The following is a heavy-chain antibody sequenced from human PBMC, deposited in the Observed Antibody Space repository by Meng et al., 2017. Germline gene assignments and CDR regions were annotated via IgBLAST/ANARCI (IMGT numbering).Heavy chain of an antibody. CDR3: ACSYGDYAY. CDR2: IYPGDSDT. D-gene: IGHD4-17*01. V-gene: IGHV5-51*01. CDR1: GYSFTSYW. Sequence: KVSCKGSGYSFTSYWIGWVRQKPGKGLEWMGIIYPGDSDTRYSPSFQGQVTISADKSISTAYLQWSSLRATDTAMYYCACSYGDYAYWGQGTLVTVSS. J-gene: IGHJ4*02.